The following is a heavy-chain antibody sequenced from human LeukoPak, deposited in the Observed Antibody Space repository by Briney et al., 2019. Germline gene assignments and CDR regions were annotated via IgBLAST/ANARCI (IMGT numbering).Heavy chain of an antibody. D-gene: IGHD6-13*01. CDR1: GYTFTSYD. J-gene: IGHJ5*02. Sequence: ASVKVSCKASGYTFTSYDINWVRQATGQGLEWMGWMNANSGNTGYAQKFQGRVTMTRNTSISTAYMELSSLRSEDTAVYYCARGKSSSWYLSNPRHNWFNPWGQGTLVTVSS. V-gene: IGHV1-8*01. CDR2: MNANSGNT. CDR3: ARGKSSSWYLSNPRHNWFNP.